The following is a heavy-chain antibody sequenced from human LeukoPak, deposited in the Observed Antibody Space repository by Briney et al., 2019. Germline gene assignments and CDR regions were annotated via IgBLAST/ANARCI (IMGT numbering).Heavy chain of an antibody. J-gene: IGHJ4*02. D-gene: IGHD2-15*01. CDR3: ARALVGEGYCSGGSGWLDY. Sequence: PGGSLRLSCAASGFTLSNNYMSWVRQAPGKGREWVSVIYSAGSTYYADSVMGRFTISRDNTKHTPHLQTANVQPEDTAVYYFARALVGEGYCSGGSGWLDYWGQGTLVTVSS. CDR2: IYSAGST. CDR1: GFTLSNNY. V-gene: IGHV3-66*01.